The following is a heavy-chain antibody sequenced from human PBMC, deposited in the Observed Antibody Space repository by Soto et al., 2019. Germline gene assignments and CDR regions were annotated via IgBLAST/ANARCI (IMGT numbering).Heavy chain of an antibody. CDR2: IIPILGIA. V-gene: IGHV1-69*02. J-gene: IGHJ4*02. CDR3: GTVRIAAPSSSGYDS. Sequence: SVKVSCKASGGTFSSYTISWVRQAPGQGLEWMGRIIPILGIANYAQKFQGRVTITADKSTRTAYMELSRLRREERGGDYWGTVRIAAPSSSGYDSWARGPLVTASS. D-gene: IGHD6-6*01. CDR1: GGTFSSYT.